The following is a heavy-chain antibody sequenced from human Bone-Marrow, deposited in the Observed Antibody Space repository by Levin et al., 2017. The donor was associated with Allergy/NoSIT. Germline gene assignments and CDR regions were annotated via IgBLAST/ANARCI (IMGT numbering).Heavy chain of an antibody. Sequence: ASVKVSCKASGYTFTDYYMAWVRQAPGQGLEWMGRINPNSGDASTAPKFQGRVTMTRDTSLTTPYMELSGLTFDDTAVYYLASGGGDRPDEAFDLWGQGTMVTVSS. CDR2: INPNSGDA. V-gene: IGHV1-2*06. CDR3: ASGGGDRPDEAFDL. CDR1: GYTFTDYY. J-gene: IGHJ3*01. D-gene: IGHD2-21*01.